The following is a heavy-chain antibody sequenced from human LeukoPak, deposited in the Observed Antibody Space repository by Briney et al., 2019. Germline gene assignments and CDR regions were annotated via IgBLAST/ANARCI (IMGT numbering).Heavy chain of an antibody. CDR1: GGSISSYY. Sequence: SETLSLTCTVSGGSISSYYWSWIRQPPGKGLEWIGYIYYSGSTNYNPSLKSRVTISVDTSKNQFSLKLSSVTAADTAVYYCAREASVRGVIAYWGQGTLVTVSS. V-gene: IGHV4-59*01. CDR2: IYYSGST. CDR3: AREASVRGVIAY. D-gene: IGHD3-10*01. J-gene: IGHJ4*02.